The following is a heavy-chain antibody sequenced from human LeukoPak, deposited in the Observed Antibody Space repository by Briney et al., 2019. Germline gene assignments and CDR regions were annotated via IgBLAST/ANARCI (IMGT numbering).Heavy chain of an antibody. D-gene: IGHD3-22*01. V-gene: IGHV3-30-3*01. CDR1: GFTFSSYA. CDR3: AREGVYDSSGYPDY. J-gene: IGHJ4*02. CDR2: ISYDGSNK. Sequence: GGSLRLSCAASGFTFSSYAMHWVRQAPGKGLEWVAVISYDGSNKYYADSVKGRFTISRDNSKNTLYPQMNSLRAEDTAVYYCAREGVYDSSGYPDYWGQGTLVTVSS.